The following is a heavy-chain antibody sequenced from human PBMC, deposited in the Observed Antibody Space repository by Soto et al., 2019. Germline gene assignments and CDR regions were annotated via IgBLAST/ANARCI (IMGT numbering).Heavy chain of an antibody. V-gene: IGHV1-18*01. CDR3: ARVGYYYDSSGYFWFDP. CDR1: GYTFTSYG. Sequence: GASVKVSCKASGYTFTSYGISWVRQAPGQGLEWMGWISAYNGNTNYAQKLQGRVTMTTDTSTSTAYMELRSLRSDDTAVYYCARVGYYYDSSGYFWFDPWGQGTLVTVSS. J-gene: IGHJ5*02. CDR2: ISAYNGNT. D-gene: IGHD3-22*01.